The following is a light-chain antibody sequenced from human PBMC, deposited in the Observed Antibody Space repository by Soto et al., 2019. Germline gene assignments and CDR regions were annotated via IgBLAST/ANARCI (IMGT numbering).Light chain of an antibody. Sequence: DIQLTQSPSSLSSSVGDRVTITCRASQSISSYLNWYQQKPGKAPNLLVYAASSLQSGVPSRFSGSGSGTEFSLTISSLQPDDFATYYCQQYKSFSLTFGGGTKVDIK. CDR1: QSISSY. CDR2: AAS. V-gene: IGKV1-39*01. J-gene: IGKJ4*01. CDR3: QQYKSFSLT.